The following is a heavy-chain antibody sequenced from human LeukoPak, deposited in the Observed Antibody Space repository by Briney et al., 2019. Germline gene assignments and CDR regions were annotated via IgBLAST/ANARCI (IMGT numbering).Heavy chain of an antibody. Sequence: ETLSLTCAVYGGSFSGYYWSWIRQPPGKGLEWIGEINHSGSTNYNPSLKSRVTISVDTSKNQFSLKLSSVTAADTAVYYCASRGRAYGSGSYYNRYYFDYWGQGTLVTVSS. CDR3: ASRGRAYGSGSYYNRYYFDY. J-gene: IGHJ4*02. CDR2: INHSGST. D-gene: IGHD3-10*01. CDR1: GGSFSGYY. V-gene: IGHV4-34*01.